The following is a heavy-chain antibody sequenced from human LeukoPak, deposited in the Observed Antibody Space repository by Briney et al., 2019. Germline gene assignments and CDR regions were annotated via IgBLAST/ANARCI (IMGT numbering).Heavy chain of an antibody. J-gene: IGHJ4*02. CDR2: ISYDGSNK. CDR3: AKGDSSGWASLDY. Sequence: GRSLRLSCAASGFTFSSYAMHWVRQAPGKGLEWVAVISYDGSNKYYADSVKGRFTISRDNSKNTLYLQMNSLRAEDTAVYYCAKGDSSGWASLDYWGQGTLVTVSS. V-gene: IGHV3-30*04. CDR1: GFTFSSYA. D-gene: IGHD6-19*01.